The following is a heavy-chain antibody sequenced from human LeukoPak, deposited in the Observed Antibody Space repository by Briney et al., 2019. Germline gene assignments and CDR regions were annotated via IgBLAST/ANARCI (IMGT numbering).Heavy chain of an antibody. CDR2: INPNSGGT. J-gene: IGHJ3*02. CDR3: ARVKGVRGSYPNAFDI. V-gene: IGHV1-2*06. Sequence: ASVKVSCKASGYTFTGYYMHWVRQAPGQGLEWMGRINPNSGGTNYAQRFQGRVTITRDTSISTAYMELSRLRSDDTAVYYCARVKGVRGSYPNAFDIWGQGKMVTVSS. D-gene: IGHD1-26*01. CDR1: GYTFTGYY.